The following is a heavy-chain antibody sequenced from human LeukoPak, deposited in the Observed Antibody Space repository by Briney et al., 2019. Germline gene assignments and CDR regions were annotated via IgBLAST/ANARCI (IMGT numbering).Heavy chain of an antibody. CDR2: INRDGGGT. D-gene: IGHD4-17*01. V-gene: IGHV3-74*01. J-gene: IGHJ4*02. CDR1: GFTFSDYW. Sequence: GRSLRLSCAASGFTFSDYWMHWVRQAPGKGLVWVSRINRDGGGTTYADSVKGRFTISRDNAKNTLYLQMNSLRAEDTAVYFCARVAYGDYGVFDYWGQGTLVTVSS. CDR3: ARVAYGDYGVFDY.